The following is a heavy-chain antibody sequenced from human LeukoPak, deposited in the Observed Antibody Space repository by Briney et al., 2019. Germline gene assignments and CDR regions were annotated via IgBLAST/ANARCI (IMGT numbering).Heavy chain of an antibody. CDR2: IYNSENT. CDR1: GGSVSSYY. D-gene: IGHD6-19*01. CDR3: ARFHSGPSGWYVLWYFDL. J-gene: IGHJ2*01. Sequence: SETLSLTCTVPGGSVSSYYWSWIRQPPGKGLEWIGYIYNSENTKYNSSLESRVTISVDTSKNQFFLKLSSVTAADTAVYYCARFHSGPSGWYVLWYFDLWGRGTLVTVSS. V-gene: IGHV4-4*09.